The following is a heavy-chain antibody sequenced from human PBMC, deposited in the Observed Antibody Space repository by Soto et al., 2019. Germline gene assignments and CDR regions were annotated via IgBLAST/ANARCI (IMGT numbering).Heavy chain of an antibody. V-gene: IGHV3-21*01. CDR1: GFTFSSYS. J-gene: IGHJ4*02. CDR2: ISSSSSYI. Sequence: GGSLRPSCAASGFTFSSYSMNWVRQAPGKGLEWVSSISSSSSYIYYADSVKGRFTISRDNAKNSLYLQMNSLRAEDTAVYYCARELGPYYDILTGYYTNYFDYWGQGTLVTVS. D-gene: IGHD3-9*01. CDR3: ARELGPYYDILTGYYTNYFDY.